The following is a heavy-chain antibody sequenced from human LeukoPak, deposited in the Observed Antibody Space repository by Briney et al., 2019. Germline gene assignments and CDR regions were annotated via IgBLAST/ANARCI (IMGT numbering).Heavy chain of an antibody. CDR3: ARVGDVLRYFDWFRVPYNWFDP. CDR1: GYTSTSYG. V-gene: IGHV1-18*04. CDR2: ISAYNGNT. D-gene: IGHD3-9*01. Sequence: ASVKVSCKASGYTSTSYGISWVRQAPGQGLEWMGWISAYNGNTNYAQKLQGRVTMTTDTSTSTAYMELRSLRSDDTAVYYCARVGDVLRYFDWFRVPYNWFDPWGQGTLVTVSS. J-gene: IGHJ5*02.